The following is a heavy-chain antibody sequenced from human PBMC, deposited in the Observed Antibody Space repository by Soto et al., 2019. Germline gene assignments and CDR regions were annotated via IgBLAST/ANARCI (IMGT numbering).Heavy chain of an antibody. J-gene: IGHJ3*02. V-gene: IGHV5-51*01. D-gene: IGHD6-6*01. CDR2: IYPGDSDT. Sequence: PGESLKISCKGSGYSFTSYWIGWVRQMPGKGLEWMGIIYPGDSDTRYSPSFQGQVTISADKSISTAYLQWSSLKASDTAMYYCASRVLYIAAWDDAFDIWGQGTMVTVSS. CDR1: GYSFTSYW. CDR3: ASRVLYIAAWDDAFDI.